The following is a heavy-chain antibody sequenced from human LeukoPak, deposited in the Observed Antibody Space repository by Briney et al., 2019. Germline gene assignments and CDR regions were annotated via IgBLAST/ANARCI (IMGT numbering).Heavy chain of an antibody. Sequence: GGSLRLSCAASGFTFSSYGMHWVRQAPGKGLEWVAFIQYDGSNKYYADSVKGRFTISRDNSKNTLYLQINSLRADDTAVYYCAKDHYASGSRSRFDYWGQGTLVTVSS. CDR2: IQYDGSNK. CDR3: AKDHYASGSRSRFDY. D-gene: IGHD3-10*01. J-gene: IGHJ4*02. CDR1: GFTFSSYG. V-gene: IGHV3-30*02.